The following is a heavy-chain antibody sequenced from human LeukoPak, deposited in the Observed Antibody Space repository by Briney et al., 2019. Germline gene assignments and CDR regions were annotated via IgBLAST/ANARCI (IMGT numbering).Heavy chain of an antibody. V-gene: IGHV3-73*01. J-gene: IGHJ6*02. D-gene: IGHD6-13*01. Sequence: GGSLRLSCAASGFTFSGSAMHWVRQASGKGLEWVSRIRSKANSYATAYAASVKGRFTISRDDSKNTAYLQMNSLKTEDTAVYYCTSRAGGAAVGYYYYYGMDVWGQGTTVTVSS. CDR1: GFTFSGSA. CDR3: TSRAGGAAVGYYYYYGMDV. CDR2: IRSKANSYAT.